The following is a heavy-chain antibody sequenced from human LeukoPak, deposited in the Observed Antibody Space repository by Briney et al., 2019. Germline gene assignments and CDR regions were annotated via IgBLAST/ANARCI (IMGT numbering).Heavy chain of an antibody. Sequence: GGSLRLSCAASGFTFSQYAMTWVRQAPGKGLEWVANLKQDGSENDSVDSLKGRFTISRDNAKNSVYLQMNSLRAEDTALYYCARIGYSSSSFDYWGQGTLVTVSS. CDR1: GFTFSQYA. V-gene: IGHV3-7*01. CDR3: ARIGYSSSSFDY. J-gene: IGHJ4*02. D-gene: IGHD6-6*01. CDR2: LKQDGSEN.